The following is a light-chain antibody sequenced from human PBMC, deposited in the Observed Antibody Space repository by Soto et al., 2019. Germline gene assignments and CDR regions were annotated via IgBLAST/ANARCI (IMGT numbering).Light chain of an antibody. CDR3: SSYTSSSTPYV. V-gene: IGLV2-14*01. Sequence: QSALTQPASVSGSPGQSITISRTGTSSDVGGYNYVSWYQHHPGKAPKLMIYEVSNRPSGVSNRFSGSKSRNTASLTISGLQAEDEADYYCSSYTSSSTPYVFGAGTKLTVL. CDR1: SSDVGGYNY. CDR2: EVS. J-gene: IGLJ1*01.